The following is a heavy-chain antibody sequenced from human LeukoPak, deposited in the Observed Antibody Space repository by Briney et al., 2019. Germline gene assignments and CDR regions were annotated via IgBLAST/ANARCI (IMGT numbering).Heavy chain of an antibody. CDR3: AKRATSGSYYN. CDR2: ISDSGGST. CDR1: GFTFSRHG. J-gene: IGHJ4*02. V-gene: IGHV3-23*01. D-gene: IGHD3-10*01. Sequence: PGGTLRLSCAASGFTFSRHGMNWVRQAPGKGLEWVSTISDSGGSTYYADSVKGRFTISRDNSKNTLYLQMNSLRAEDTAVYYCAKRATSGSYYNWGQGTLVTVSS.